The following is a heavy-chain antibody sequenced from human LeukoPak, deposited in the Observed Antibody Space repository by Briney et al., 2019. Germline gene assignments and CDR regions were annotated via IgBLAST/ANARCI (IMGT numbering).Heavy chain of an antibody. J-gene: IGHJ4*02. D-gene: IGHD3-22*01. V-gene: IGHV4-59*01. CDR3: ARVNVPYYYDSSGYYLYYFDY. CDR2: IYNSGRT. Sequence: SETLSLTCTVSGGSISSYYWSWIRQPPGKGLEWIGYIYNSGRTNYNPSLKSRLTISLDMSKNQYSLKLSSVTAADTAVYYCARVNVPYYYDSSGYYLYYFDYWGQGTLVTVSS. CDR1: GGSISSYY.